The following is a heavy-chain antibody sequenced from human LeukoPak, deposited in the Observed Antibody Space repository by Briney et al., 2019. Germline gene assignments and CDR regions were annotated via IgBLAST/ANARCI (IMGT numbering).Heavy chain of an antibody. CDR3: VRDRVGPDY. CDR2: ITDDGTT. J-gene: IGHJ4*02. D-gene: IGHD1-26*01. CDR1: GFTLISPW. V-gene: IGHV3-74*03. Sequence: GGSRRFSCAAPGFTLISPWMTGFRKVPGPGLVWVSRITDDGTTTYADSVKGRFTISRDNAKNTLYLQMNSLRAEDTAVYYCVRDRVGPDYWGQGTLVTVSS.